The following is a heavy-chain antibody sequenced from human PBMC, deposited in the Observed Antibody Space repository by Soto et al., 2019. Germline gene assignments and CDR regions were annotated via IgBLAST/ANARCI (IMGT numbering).Heavy chain of an antibody. D-gene: IGHD6-19*01. CDR2: IYYSGST. CDR1: GGSISSYY. CDR3: ARVLSVAGYNDAFDI. J-gene: IGHJ3*02. Sequence: QVQLQEPGPGLVKPSETLSLTCTVSGGSISSYYWSWIRQPPGKGLEWIGYIYYSGSTNYNPSLKSRVTISVDTSKNQFSLKLSSVTAADTAVYYCARVLSVAGYNDAFDIWGQGTMVTVSS. V-gene: IGHV4-59*01.